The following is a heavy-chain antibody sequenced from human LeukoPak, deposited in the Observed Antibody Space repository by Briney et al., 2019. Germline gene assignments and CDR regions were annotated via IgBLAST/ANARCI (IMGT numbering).Heavy chain of an antibody. Sequence: ASVKVSCKASGHTFTSYGISWVRQAPGQGLEWMGWISAYNGNTNYAQKLQGRVTMTTDTSTSTAYMELRSLRSDDTAVYYCARDHEVLRYFDWLLEPPDYWGQGTLVTVSS. V-gene: IGHV1-18*01. CDR2: ISAYNGNT. J-gene: IGHJ4*02. D-gene: IGHD3-9*01. CDR3: ARDHEVLRYFDWLLEPPDY. CDR1: GHTFTSYG.